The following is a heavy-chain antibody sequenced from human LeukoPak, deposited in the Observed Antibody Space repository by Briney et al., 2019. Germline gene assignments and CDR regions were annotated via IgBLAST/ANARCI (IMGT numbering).Heavy chain of an antibody. Sequence: GSSVKVSCKASGGTFSSYTISWVRQAPGQGLEWMGRIIPILGIANYAQKFQGRVTITADKSTSTAYMELSSLRSEDTAVYYCARKRLELRGDYYYYYGMDVWGQGTTVTVSS. CDR1: GGTFSSYT. CDR3: ARKRLELRGDYYYYYGMDV. D-gene: IGHD1-7*01. V-gene: IGHV1-69*02. CDR2: IIPILGIA. J-gene: IGHJ6*02.